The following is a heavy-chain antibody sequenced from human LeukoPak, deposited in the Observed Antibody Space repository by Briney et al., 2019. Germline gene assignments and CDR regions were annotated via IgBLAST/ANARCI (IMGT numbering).Heavy chain of an antibody. Sequence: PSETLSPTCTVSGGSISSGDYYGRWIRQPAGKGGERIEYMYYSGSTYYHPSLTSRVTISVDTSKNQFSLTLSSVTAADTAVYYCARDHCSSTSCYRSYFQHWGRGTLVTVSS. J-gene: IGHJ1*01. CDR2: MYYSGST. CDR3: ARDHCSSTSCYRSYFQH. CDR1: GGSISSGDYY. D-gene: IGHD2-2*01. V-gene: IGHV4-30-4*08.